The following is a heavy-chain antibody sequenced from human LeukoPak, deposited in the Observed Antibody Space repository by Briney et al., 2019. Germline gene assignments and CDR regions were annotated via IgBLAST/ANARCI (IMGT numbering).Heavy chain of an antibody. D-gene: IGHD1-26*01. V-gene: IGHV3-30-3*01. CDR3: ARERGSYGAFDI. Sequence: GGSLRLSCAASGFTFSSYAMHWVRQAPGKGLEWVAVISYDGSNKYYADSVKGRFTISRDNSKNTLYLQMNSLRAEDTTVYYCARERGSYGAFDIWGQGTMVTVSS. CDR1: GFTFSSYA. J-gene: IGHJ3*02. CDR2: ISYDGSNK.